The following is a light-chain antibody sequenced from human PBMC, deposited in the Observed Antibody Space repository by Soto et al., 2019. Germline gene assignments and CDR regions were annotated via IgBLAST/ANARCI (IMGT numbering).Light chain of an antibody. CDR3: QQYNNLAYT. CDR1: QSVSSN. Sequence: EIVMTQSPATRSVSPWARATLSCSAIQSVSSNLAWYQQKPGQAPRLLIYGASTRATGIPARFSGSRSGTVFTLTISSLQSEDFEVYYCQQYNNLAYTVGQGTKMEIK. CDR2: GAS. V-gene: IGKV3-15*01. J-gene: IGKJ2*01.